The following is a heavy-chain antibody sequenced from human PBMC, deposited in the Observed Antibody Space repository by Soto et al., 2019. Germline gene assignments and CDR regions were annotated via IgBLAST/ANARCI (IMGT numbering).Heavy chain of an antibody. Sequence: ASVKVSCKASGYTFTGYYMHWVRQAPGQGLEWMGWINPNSGGTNYAQKFQGWVTMTRDTSISTAYMELSRLRSDDTAVYYCARDEDIVVVPAAGLGYWGQGTLVTVSS. CDR1: GYTFTGYY. CDR2: INPNSGGT. J-gene: IGHJ4*02. CDR3: ARDEDIVVVPAAGLGY. V-gene: IGHV1-2*04. D-gene: IGHD2-2*01.